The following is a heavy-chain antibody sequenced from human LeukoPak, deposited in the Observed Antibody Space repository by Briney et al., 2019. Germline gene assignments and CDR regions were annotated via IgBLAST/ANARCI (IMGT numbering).Heavy chain of an antibody. CDR2: INHSGST. J-gene: IGHJ4*02. CDR1: GGSFSGYY. V-gene: IGHV4-34*01. CDR3: ARGPTIDY. Sequence: SETLSLTCAVYGGSFSGYYWSWIRQPPGKGLEWIGEINHSGSTNYNPSLKSRVTISVDTSKNQFSLKLSSVTAADTAVYYCARGPTIDYWGQGTLVTVSS.